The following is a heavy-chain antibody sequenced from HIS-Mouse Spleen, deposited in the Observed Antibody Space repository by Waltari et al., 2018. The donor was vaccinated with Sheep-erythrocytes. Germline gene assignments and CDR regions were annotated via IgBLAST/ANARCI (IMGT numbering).Heavy chain of an antibody. CDR1: GYTFTSYD. CDR2: MNPNGGNT. J-gene: IGHJ5*02. CDR3: ARGIAAAGTDWFDP. V-gene: IGHV1-8*01. D-gene: IGHD6-13*01. Sequence: QVQLVQSGAEVKKPGASVKVSCKASGYTFTSYDINWVRQATGQGLEWMGWMNPNGGNTGYAQKFQGRVTMIRNTSISTAYMELSSLRSEDTAVYYCARGIAAAGTDWFDPWGQGTLVTVSS.